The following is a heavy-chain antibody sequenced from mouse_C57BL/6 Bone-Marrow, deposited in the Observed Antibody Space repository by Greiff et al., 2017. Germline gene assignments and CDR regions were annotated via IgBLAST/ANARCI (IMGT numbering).Heavy chain of an antibody. Sequence: QVQLQQPGAELVKPGASVKLSCKASGYTFTSYWMPWVKQRPGQGLEWIGMIHPNSGSTNYNEKFKSKATLTVDKSSSTAYMQLSSLTSEDSAVYYCARYGSSYTYYVDDWGQGTTLTVSS. D-gene: IGHD1-1*01. J-gene: IGHJ2*01. CDR1: GYTFTSYW. V-gene: IGHV1-64*01. CDR2: IHPNSGST. CDR3: ARYGSSYTYYVDD.